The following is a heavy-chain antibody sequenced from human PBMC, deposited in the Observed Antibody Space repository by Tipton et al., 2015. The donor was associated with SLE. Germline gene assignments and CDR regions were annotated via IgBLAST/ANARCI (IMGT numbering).Heavy chain of an antibody. D-gene: IGHD5-24*01. Sequence: QLVQPGAEVKKPGASVKVSCKASGYTFTSFDINWVRQATGQGLEWMGWMNPNSGNTAYAQKFQGRVTMTRDTSISTAYMELSSLRSEDTAVYYCARAPPQLGFDYWGQGTLVTGSS. V-gene: IGHV1-8*01. CDR1: GYTFTSFD. J-gene: IGHJ4*02. CDR2: MNPNSGNT. CDR3: ARAPPQLGFDY.